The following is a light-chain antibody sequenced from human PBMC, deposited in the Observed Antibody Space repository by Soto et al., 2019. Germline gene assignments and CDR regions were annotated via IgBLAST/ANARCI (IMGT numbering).Light chain of an antibody. CDR3: QQYGSSGT. V-gene: IGKV3-20*01. CDR2: GAS. CDR1: QSLSGNY. J-gene: IGKJ1*01. Sequence: NVLTQSPGTLSLSPGERATLSCRASQSLSGNYLAWYQQKPGQAPRVLIYGASTRATGIPDRFSGSGSGTDFTLTISRLEPEDFAVYYCQQYGSSGTFGQGTKVDIK.